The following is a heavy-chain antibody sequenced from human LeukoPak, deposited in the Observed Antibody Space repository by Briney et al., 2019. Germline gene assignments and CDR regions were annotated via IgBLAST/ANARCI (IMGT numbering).Heavy chain of an antibody. J-gene: IGHJ4*02. CDR1: GFTFSNYN. V-gene: IGHV3-21*01. CDR3: ARRLGSVTSMHGIDY. CDR2: ISSSSSYI. Sequence: GGSLRLSCAASGFTFSNYNMNWVRQAPGKGLEWVSSISSSSSYIYYADSVKGRFTISRDNAKNSLYLQMNSLRAEDTAVYYCARRLGSVTSMHGIDYWGQGTLVTVSS. D-gene: IGHD3-10*01.